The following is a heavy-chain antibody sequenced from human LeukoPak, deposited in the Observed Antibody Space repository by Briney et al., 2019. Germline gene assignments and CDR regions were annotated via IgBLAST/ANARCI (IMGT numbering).Heavy chain of an antibody. D-gene: IGHD5-18*01. J-gene: IGHJ4*02. V-gene: IGHV4-59*11. CDR3: ATIKRGSIYGYFDF. CDR1: GFSITSHY. Sequence: SETLPLTCTVSGFSITSHYWSWIRQPPGKGLEWIGYMYDSEKTKDNLSFKSRSTLSADTSKNQFSLRLSSVTAEDTAVYYCATIKRGSIYGYFDFWGQGILVTVSS. CDR2: MYDSEKT.